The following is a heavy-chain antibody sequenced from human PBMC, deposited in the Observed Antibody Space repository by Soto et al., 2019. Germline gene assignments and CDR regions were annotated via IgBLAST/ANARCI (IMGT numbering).Heavy chain of an antibody. CDR2: IYHSGST. Sequence: LSLTCAVSGYSISSGYYWGWIRQPPGKGLEWIGSIYHSGSTYYNPSLKSRVTISVDTSKNQFSLKLSSVTAADTAVYYCARVLSSGWYGICYFDYWGQGTLVTVSS. D-gene: IGHD6-19*01. V-gene: IGHV4-38-2*01. CDR1: GYSISSGYY. J-gene: IGHJ4*02. CDR3: ARVLSSGWYGICYFDY.